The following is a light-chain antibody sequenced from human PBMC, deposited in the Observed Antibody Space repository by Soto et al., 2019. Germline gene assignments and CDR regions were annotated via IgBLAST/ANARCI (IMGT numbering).Light chain of an antibody. Sequence: DIQMTQSPSTLSASVGDRVTITCRASQSISSWLAWYQQKPGKAPNLLISGASSLQSGVPSRLSGSGSGTEFSLTISSLQADDSATYYCQQYNSYSYTFGQGTKLEIK. CDR2: GAS. CDR3: QQYNSYSYT. V-gene: IGKV1-5*01. CDR1: QSISSW. J-gene: IGKJ2*01.